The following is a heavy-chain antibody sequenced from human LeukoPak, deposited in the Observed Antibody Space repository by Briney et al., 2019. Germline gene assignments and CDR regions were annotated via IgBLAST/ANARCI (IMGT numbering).Heavy chain of an antibody. Sequence: SETLSLTCAVYGGSFSGYYWSWIRQPPGKGLEWIGEINHSGSTNYNPSLKSRVTISVDTSKNQFSRKLSSVTAADTAVYYCARGGVYDSSGYYHPDFDYWGQGTLVTVSS. V-gene: IGHV4-34*01. CDR2: INHSGST. J-gene: IGHJ4*02. CDR3: ARGGVYDSSGYYHPDFDY. CDR1: GGSFSGYY. D-gene: IGHD3-22*01.